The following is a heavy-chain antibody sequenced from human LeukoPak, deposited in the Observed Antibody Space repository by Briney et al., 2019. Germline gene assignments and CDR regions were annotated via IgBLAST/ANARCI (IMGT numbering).Heavy chain of an antibody. CDR3: ARYVGGYSYVYSFDY. D-gene: IGHD5-18*01. V-gene: IGHV4-34*01. CDR1: GGSFSGYY. Sequence: PSETLSLTCAVYGGSFSGYYWSWIRQPPGKGLEWIGEINHSGSTNYNPSLKSRVTISVDTSKNQFSLKLSSVTAADTAVYYCARYVGGYSYVYSFDYWGQGTLVTVSS. J-gene: IGHJ4*02. CDR2: INHSGST.